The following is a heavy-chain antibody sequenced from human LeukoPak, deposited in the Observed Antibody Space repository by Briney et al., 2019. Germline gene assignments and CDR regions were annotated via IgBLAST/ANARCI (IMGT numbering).Heavy chain of an antibody. CDR3: ARREVTAAFDY. CDR1: GGSISSSSYY. CDR2: IYYSGST. D-gene: IGHD2-21*02. V-gene: IGHV4-39*01. Sequence: PSETLSLTCTVSGGSISSSSYYWGWIRQPPGKGLEWIGSIYYSGSTYYNPSLKSRVIISVDTSKNQFSLKLSSVTAADTAVYYCARREVTAAFDYWGQGTLVTVSS. J-gene: IGHJ4*02.